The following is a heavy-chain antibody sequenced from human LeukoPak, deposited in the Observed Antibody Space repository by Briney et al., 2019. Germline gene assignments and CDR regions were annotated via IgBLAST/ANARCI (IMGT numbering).Heavy chain of an antibody. J-gene: IGHJ5*02. Sequence: SETLSLTCTVSGGSITSYHWSWIRQPPGKGLEWIGYISYSGSTNYNPSLKSRVTISIDTSKNQFSLKLSSVTAADTAVYYCASGGFCGSTTCYPNWFDPWGQGTLVTVSS. CDR3: ASGGFCGSTTCYPNWFDP. CDR1: GGSITSYH. V-gene: IGHV4-59*01. D-gene: IGHD2-2*01. CDR2: ISYSGST.